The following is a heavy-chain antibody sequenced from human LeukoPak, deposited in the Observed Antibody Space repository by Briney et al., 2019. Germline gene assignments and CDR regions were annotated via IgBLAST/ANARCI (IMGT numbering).Heavy chain of an antibody. J-gene: IGHJ6*02. D-gene: IGHD3-9*01. CDR3: ARDHGMAYYDILTGYGSYGMDV. CDR2: IYYIGSN. V-gene: IGHV4-59*01. CDR1: GGSISSYY. Sequence: SETLSLTCTVSGGSISSYYWRWIRQPPGKGLEWIGYIYYIGSNNSNPSLRRGATISVDTSKNQLSLKLRSVTAADTAVYYCARDHGMAYYDILTGYGSYGMDVWGQGTTVTVSS.